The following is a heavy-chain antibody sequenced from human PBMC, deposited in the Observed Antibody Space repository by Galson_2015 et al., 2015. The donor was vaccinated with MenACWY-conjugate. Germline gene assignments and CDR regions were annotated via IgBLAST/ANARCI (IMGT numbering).Heavy chain of an antibody. J-gene: IGHJ4*02. CDR3: ARGGPGSSFDY. V-gene: IGHV3-66*02. CDR1: GFTVSNYY. D-gene: IGHD3-10*01. CDR2: IYTGGGT. Sequence: SLRLSCAGSGFTVSNYYMSWVRQAPGKGLEWASVIYTGGGTFYTDSVKGRFTISRDNSKNKLYVQMNRLRSEDTAVYYCARGGPGSSFDYWGQGTPVTVSS.